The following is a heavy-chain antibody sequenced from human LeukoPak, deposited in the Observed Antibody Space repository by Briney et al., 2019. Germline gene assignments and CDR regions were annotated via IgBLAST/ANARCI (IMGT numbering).Heavy chain of an antibody. J-gene: IGHJ5*02. CDR3: ARVRLLFRGVPNWFDP. CDR1: GGSIRSVDYY. CDR2: IYYSGST. Sequence: PSDTLSLTFTVSGGSIRSVDYYWSWIRQPPGKGLEWIGYIYYSGSTYYNPSLKSRVTISVDTSKNQFSLKLSSVTAADTAVYYCARVRLLFRGVPNWFDPWGQGTLVTVSS. D-gene: IGHD3-10*01. V-gene: IGHV4-30-4*02.